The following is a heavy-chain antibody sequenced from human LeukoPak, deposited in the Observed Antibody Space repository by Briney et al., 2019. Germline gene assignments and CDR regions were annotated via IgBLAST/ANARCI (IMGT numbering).Heavy chain of an antibody. D-gene: IGHD3-22*01. V-gene: IGHV3-53*01. CDR3: ARDRDSSVDDAFDI. CDR1: GFTVSSNY. J-gene: IGHJ3*02. CDR2: IYSGGST. Sequence: GGSLRLSCAASGFTVSSNYMSWVRQAPGKGLEWVPVIYSGGSTYYTDSVKGRFTISRDNSKNTVFLQMNSLRAEDTAVYFCARDRDSSVDDAFDIWGQGTMVTVSS.